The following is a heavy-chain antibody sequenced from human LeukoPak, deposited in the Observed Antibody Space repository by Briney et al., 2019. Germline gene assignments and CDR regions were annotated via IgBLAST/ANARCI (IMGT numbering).Heavy chain of an antibody. V-gene: IGHV3-53*01. CDR1: GFTVSSNY. CDR3: AKEGYYGSGSYLGYYYYYGMDV. CDR2: IYSGGST. Sequence: PGGSLRLSCAASGFTVSSNYMSWVRQAPGKGLEWVSVIYSGGSTYYADSVKGRFTISRDNSKNTLYLQMNSLRAEDTAVYYCAKEGYYGSGSYLGYYYYYGMDVWGQGTTVTVSS. J-gene: IGHJ6*02. D-gene: IGHD3-10*01.